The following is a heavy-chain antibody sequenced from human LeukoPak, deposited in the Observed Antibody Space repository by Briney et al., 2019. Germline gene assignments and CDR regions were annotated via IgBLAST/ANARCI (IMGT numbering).Heavy chain of an antibody. Sequence: SETLSLTCTVSGDSISSSIYYWGWIRQPPGKGLEWIGNINYSGRTYYNPSLKSRVTTSVDTSKNQFSLKLSSVTAADTAVYYCARNPSLHIVVVTAIDYWGLGTLVTVSS. CDR3: ARNPSLHIVVVTAIDY. J-gene: IGHJ4*02. V-gene: IGHV4-39*01. CDR1: GDSISSSIYY. CDR2: INYSGRT. D-gene: IGHD2-21*02.